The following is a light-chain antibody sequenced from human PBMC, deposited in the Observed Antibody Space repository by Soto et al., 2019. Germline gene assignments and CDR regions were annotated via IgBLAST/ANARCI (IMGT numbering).Light chain of an antibody. J-gene: IGKJ4*01. CDR1: QNVRNN. V-gene: IGKV3-15*01. CDR2: GAS. CDR3: QQYNDWPRST. Sequence: EIVMTQSPANLSVSPGERATLSCRASQNVRNNLAWYQQKPGQAPRLLIYGASTRATGIPARFSGDGSGTEFTLTISSLQSEDFALYTCQQYNDWPRSTFGGGTKVEIK.